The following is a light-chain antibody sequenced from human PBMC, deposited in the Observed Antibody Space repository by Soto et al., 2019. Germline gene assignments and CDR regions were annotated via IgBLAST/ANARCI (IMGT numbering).Light chain of an antibody. V-gene: IGKV1-16*02. CDR3: LQYDSYPRT. J-gene: IGKJ5*01. CDR2: GAS. Sequence: DIQMTQSPSSLSASVGDTVTITCRATQGIGSSLSWIQQQPGKAPKSLIFGASRLQSGVPSKFSGSGSGTDFTLTISSLQPEDFATYYCLQYDSYPRTFGPGTRLEIK. CDR1: QGIGSS.